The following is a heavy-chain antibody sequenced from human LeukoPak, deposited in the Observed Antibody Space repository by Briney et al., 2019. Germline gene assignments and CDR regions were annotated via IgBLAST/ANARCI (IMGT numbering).Heavy chain of an antibody. CDR1: GFSFSNYG. CDR3: AKDPGRSTTAPYYFDY. Sequence: GGSLRLSCAASGFSFSNYGMHWVRQAPGKGLEWVAVISYDGTKKYYEDSVKGRFTISRDNSKNTLYLEMHSLRAEDTAVYYCAKDPGRSTTAPYYFDYWGQGTLVTVSS. V-gene: IGHV3-30*18. D-gene: IGHD2/OR15-2a*01. CDR2: ISYDGTKK. J-gene: IGHJ4*02.